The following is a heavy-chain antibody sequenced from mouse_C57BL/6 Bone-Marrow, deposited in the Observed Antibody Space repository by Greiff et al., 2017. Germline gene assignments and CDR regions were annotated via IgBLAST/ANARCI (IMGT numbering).Heavy chain of an antibody. Sequence: QVQLQQPGAELVKPGASVKLSCKASGYTFTSYWMHWVKQRPGQGLEWIGMIHPNSGSTNYNEKFKSKATLTVDKSSSTAYMQLSSLTSEDSAVYYCARGGDGSSPWFAYWGQGTLVTVSA. CDR2: IHPNSGST. V-gene: IGHV1-64*01. J-gene: IGHJ3*01. CDR3: ARGGDGSSPWFAY. D-gene: IGHD1-1*01. CDR1: GYTFTSYW.